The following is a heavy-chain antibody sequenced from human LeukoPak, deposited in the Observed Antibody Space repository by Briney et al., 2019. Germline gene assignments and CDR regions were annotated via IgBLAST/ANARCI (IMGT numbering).Heavy chain of an antibody. CDR3: AREDSGHSWGPTDWYYGMDV. J-gene: IGHJ6*02. CDR2: ISTNGGST. V-gene: IGHV3-64D*09. Sequence: PGGSLRLSCSASGFTFSSYAMYWVRQAPGKGLEYVSGISTNGGSTDYADSVKGRFTISRDNSKNTLYLQMSSLRAEDTAVYYCAREDSGHSWGPTDWYYGMDVWGQGTTVTVSS. CDR1: GFTFSSYA. D-gene: IGHD5-18*01.